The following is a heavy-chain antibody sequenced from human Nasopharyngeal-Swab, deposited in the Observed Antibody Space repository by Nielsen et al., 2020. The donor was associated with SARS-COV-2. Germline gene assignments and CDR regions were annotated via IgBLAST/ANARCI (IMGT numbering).Heavy chain of an antibody. CDR1: GGSISSYY. V-gene: IGHV4-59*01. Sequence: SETLSLTCTVSGGSISSYYWSWIRQPPGKGLEWIGYIYYSGSTNYHPSLKSRVTISEDTSKNQFSLKLSSVTAADTAVYYCARGEVEGSGYYYGMDVWGQGTTVTVSS. J-gene: IGHJ6*02. CDR2: IYYSGST. CDR3: ARGEVEGSGYYYGMDV. D-gene: IGHD3-3*01.